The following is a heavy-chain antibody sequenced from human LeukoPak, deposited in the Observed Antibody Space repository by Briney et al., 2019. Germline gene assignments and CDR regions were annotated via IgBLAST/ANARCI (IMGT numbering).Heavy chain of an antibody. CDR1: GYTFTGYY. D-gene: IGHD2-2*01. J-gene: IGHJ3*02. CDR3: ARDLEGSCSTTSCYGGAFDI. CDR2: INPNSGGT. V-gene: IGHV1-2*02. Sequence: ASVKVSCKASGYTFTGYYMHWVRQAPGRGLEWMGWINPNSGGTNYAQKFQGRVTMTRATSISTAYMELSRLKSDDTAVYYCARDLEGSCSTTSCYGGAFDIWGQGTMVTVSS.